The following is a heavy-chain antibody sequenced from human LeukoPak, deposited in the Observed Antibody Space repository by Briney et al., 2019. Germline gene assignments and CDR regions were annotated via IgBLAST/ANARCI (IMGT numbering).Heavy chain of an antibody. CDR2: ISGSGDAT. V-gene: IGHV3-23*01. J-gene: IGHJ5*02. CDR1: GFAFSNYA. D-gene: IGHD4-23*01. Sequence: GGSLRLSCAASGFAFSNYAIMWVRQAPGKGLEWVSTISGSGDATYYADSVKGRFTISRDNFKNTLSLQMNNLRAEDTAVYYCAKGAGPGKVDWFDPWGQGTLVTVSS. CDR3: AKGAGPGKVDWFDP.